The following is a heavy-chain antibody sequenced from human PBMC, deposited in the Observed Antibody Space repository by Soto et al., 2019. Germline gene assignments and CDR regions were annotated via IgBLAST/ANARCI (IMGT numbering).Heavy chain of an antibody. CDR3: ARDQGYYDSSGYRLNAFDI. CDR1: GGSISSSNW. Sequence: QVQLQESGPGLVKPSGTLSLTCAVSGGSISSSNWWSWVRQPPGKGLEWIGEIYHSGSTNYNPSLKSRVTISVDKSKNQFSLKLSSVTAADTAVYYCARDQGYYDSSGYRLNAFDIRGQGTMVTVSS. J-gene: IGHJ3*02. D-gene: IGHD3-22*01. CDR2: IYHSGST. V-gene: IGHV4-4*02.